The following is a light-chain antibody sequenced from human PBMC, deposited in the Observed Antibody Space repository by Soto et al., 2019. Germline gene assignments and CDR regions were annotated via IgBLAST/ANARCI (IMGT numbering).Light chain of an antibody. CDR3: QQGRNWPLT. Sequence: EIVMTQSPATLSVSPGEGATLSCKASQNVYNNLAWYQQRPGQPPRLLIYDASTSATGISARFSGSGYGTEFTLTISSLQSEDFAVYFCQQGRNWPLTFGGGTKVEIK. CDR2: DAS. V-gene: IGKV3-15*01. CDR1: QNVYNN. J-gene: IGKJ4*01.